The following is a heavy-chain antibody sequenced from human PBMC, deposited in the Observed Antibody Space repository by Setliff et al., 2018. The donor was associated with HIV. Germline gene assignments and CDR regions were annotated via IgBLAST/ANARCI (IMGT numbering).Heavy chain of an antibody. CDR2: IYHSGST. D-gene: IGHD4-17*01. CDR3: ARAAAGNTGPFDL. J-gene: IGHJ4*02. Sequence: SETLSLTCAVYGGSFSGYYWGWIRQPPGKGLEWIGSIYHSGSTYYNPSLKSRVTISVDTSKNQFSLKLTSVTASDTAVYYCARAAAGNTGPFDLWGQGSPVTVSS. CDR1: GGSFSGYY. V-gene: IGHV4-34*01.